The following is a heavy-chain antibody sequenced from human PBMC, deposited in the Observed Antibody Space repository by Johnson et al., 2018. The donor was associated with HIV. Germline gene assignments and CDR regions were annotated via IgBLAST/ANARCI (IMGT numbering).Heavy chain of an antibody. D-gene: IGHD1-26*01. Sequence: QEQLVESWGGVVQPGRSLRLSCAASGFTFSSYGMHWVRQAPGTGLEWVAVLWYEGSNKYYADSVKGRITISRDNSKNTLSLQMNSLRAEDTAVYYCARDPSPIVGATYAFDIWGQGTMVTVSS. V-gene: IGHV3-33*01. CDR3: ARDPSPIVGATYAFDI. J-gene: IGHJ3*02. CDR1: GFTFSSYG. CDR2: LWYEGSNK.